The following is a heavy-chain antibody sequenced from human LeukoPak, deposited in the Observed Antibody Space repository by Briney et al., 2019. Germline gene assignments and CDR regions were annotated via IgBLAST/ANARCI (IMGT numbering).Heavy chain of an antibody. CDR2: VFNSEGT. CDR1: GGSVIRGGYY. J-gene: IGHJ4*02. CDR3: ARGSNYFDY. Sequence: TSGTLSLTCAVSGGSVIRGGYYWSWIRQPPGKRLEWIGYVFNSEGTNYSPSLRSRVTISADTSKNQFSLKLTSVTAADTAIYYCARGSNYFDYWGQGILVTVSS. V-gene: IGHV4-61*08. D-gene: IGHD6-6*01.